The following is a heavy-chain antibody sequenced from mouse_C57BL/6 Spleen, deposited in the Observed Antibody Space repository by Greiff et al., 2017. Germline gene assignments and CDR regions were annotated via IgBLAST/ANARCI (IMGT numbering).Heavy chain of an antibody. Sequence: EVKLVESGGGLVKPGGSLKLSCAASGFTFSSYAMSWVRQTPEKRLEWVATISDGGSYTYYPDNVKGRFTISRDNAKNNLYLQMSHLKSEDTAMYYCARGDYSNYFDYWGQGTTLTVSS. CDR2: ISDGGSYT. CDR1: GFTFSSYA. D-gene: IGHD2-5*01. J-gene: IGHJ2*01. V-gene: IGHV5-4*03. CDR3: ARGDYSNYFDY.